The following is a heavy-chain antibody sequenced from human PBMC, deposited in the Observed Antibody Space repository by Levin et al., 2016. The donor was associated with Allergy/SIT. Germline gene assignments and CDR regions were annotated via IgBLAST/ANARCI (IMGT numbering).Heavy chain of an antibody. J-gene: IGHJ4*02. V-gene: IGHV3-23*01. D-gene: IGHD2-2*01. CDR1: GFTLNNYG. Sequence: GGSLRLSCAASGFTLNNYGMTWVRQAPGKGLEWVSSVSGSGDRTFYADSVKGRFTISRDNSKNTLYLQMNSLRAEDTAAYYCARHRRRDCSPTNCYPIDFWGQGTLVTVSS. CDR2: VSGSGDRT. CDR3: ARHRRRDCSPTNCYPIDF.